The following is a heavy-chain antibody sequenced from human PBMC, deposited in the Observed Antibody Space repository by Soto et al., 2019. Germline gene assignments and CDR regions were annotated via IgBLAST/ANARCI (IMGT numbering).Heavy chain of an antibody. D-gene: IGHD6-13*01. J-gene: IGHJ4*02. CDR2: ISGSGLRT. V-gene: IGHV3-23*01. Sequence: PGGSLRLSCAASGFTFSTYAMSWVRQAPGKGLEWVSAISGSGLRTYYTDSVKGRFTISRDNSKNTLYVQINSLRAEDTAIYYCAKEGERAAAFDSWGQGTLVTVSS. CDR3: AKEGERAAAFDS. CDR1: GFTFSTYA.